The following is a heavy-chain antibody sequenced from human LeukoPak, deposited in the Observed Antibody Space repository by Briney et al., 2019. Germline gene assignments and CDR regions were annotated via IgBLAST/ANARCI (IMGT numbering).Heavy chain of an antibody. D-gene: IGHD5-12*01. CDR3: ARRGARGYSGYDYLPFDY. Sequence: SVKVSCKASGGTFSSCAISWVRQAPGQGLEWMGGIIPIFGTANYAQKFQGRVTITTDESTSTAYMELSSLRSEDTAVYYCARRGARGYSGYDYLPFDYWGQGTLVTVSS. CDR2: IIPIFGTA. CDR1: GGTFSSCA. J-gene: IGHJ4*02. V-gene: IGHV1-69*05.